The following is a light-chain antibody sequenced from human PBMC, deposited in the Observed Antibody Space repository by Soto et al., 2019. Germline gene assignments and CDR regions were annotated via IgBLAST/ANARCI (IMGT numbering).Light chain of an antibody. Sequence: EIVLTQSPGTLSLSPGERATLSCRASQSVRSSYLAWYQQKPGQAPRLLIYAASSRAAGIPDRFTGSGSGTDFPLTSSRLAPEDSAVCYCQQYGSSSWTFGQGSKVEIK. J-gene: IGKJ1*01. CDR3: QQYGSSSWT. CDR2: AAS. V-gene: IGKV3-20*01. CDR1: QSVRSSY.